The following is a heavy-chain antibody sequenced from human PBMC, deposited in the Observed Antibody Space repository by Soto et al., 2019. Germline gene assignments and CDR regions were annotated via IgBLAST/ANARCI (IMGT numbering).Heavy chain of an antibody. J-gene: IGHJ4*02. D-gene: IGHD3-3*01. CDR2: IRSKAYGGTT. V-gene: IGHV3-49*03. CDR3: TREGAHNDFWSKKTDS. Sequence: GGSLRLSCTASGFTFGDYAMSWFRQAPGKGLEWVGFIRSKAYGGTTEYAASVKGRFTISRDDSKSIAYLQMNSLKTEDTAVYYCTREGAHNDFWSKKTDSWGQGTLVTVSS. CDR1: GFTFGDYA.